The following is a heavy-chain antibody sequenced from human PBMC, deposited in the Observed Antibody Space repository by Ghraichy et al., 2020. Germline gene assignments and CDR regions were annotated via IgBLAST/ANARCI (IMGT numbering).Heavy chain of an antibody. Sequence: SETLSLTCTVSGGSISSYYWSWIRQPAGKGLEWIGRIYTSGSTNYNPSLKSRVTMSVDTSKNQFSLKLSSVTAADTAVYYCARDDGYYYDSSGYPNWFDPWGQGTLVTVSS. CDR3: ARDDGYYYDSSGYPNWFDP. V-gene: IGHV4-4*07. CDR1: GGSISSYY. J-gene: IGHJ5*02. CDR2: IYTSGST. D-gene: IGHD3-22*01.